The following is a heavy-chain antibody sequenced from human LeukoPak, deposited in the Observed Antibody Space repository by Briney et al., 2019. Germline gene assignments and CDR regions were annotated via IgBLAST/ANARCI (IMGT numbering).Heavy chain of an antibody. CDR1: GFTFSRYS. CDR2: ISDSSTYI. CDR3: VRVVYCSGGTCSYYFDY. J-gene: IGHJ4*02. D-gene: IGHD2-15*01. Sequence: GGSLRLSCAASGFTFSRYSMNWVRRAPGKGLEWVSSISDSSTYIFNADPVQGRFTISRDDAKNSLFLQMNSLRVEDTAVYYCVRVVYCSGGTCSYYFDYWGQGTLVTVSS. V-gene: IGHV3-21*01.